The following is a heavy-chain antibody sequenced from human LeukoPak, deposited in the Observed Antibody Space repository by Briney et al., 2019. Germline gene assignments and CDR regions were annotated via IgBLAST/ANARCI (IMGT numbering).Heavy chain of an antibody. D-gene: IGHD1-26*01. J-gene: IGHJ1*01. CDR3: AKLPTPLLRIVGATFQH. CDR2: IWSDGNTK. CDR1: RFTFSGYG. Sequence: GRSLRLSCAASRFTFSGYGMHWVRQAPGKGLEWVAVIWSDGNTKFYADSVKGRFTISSDNSKNMLYLQMNSLRAEDTAVYYCAKLPTPLLRIVGATFQHWGQGTLVTVSS. V-gene: IGHV3-33*06.